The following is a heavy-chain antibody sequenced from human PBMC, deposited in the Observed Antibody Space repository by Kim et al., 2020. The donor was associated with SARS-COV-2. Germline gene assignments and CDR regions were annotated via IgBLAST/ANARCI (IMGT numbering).Heavy chain of an antibody. CDR3: ARGLKGSYGLDV. CDR2: T. J-gene: IGHJ6*02. D-gene: IGHD3-10*01. Sequence: TMYADSVKGRFTISRDNAKNTLSLQVDSLRAEDTAVYYCARGLKGSYGLDVWGQGTTVTVSS. V-gene: IGHV3-74*03.